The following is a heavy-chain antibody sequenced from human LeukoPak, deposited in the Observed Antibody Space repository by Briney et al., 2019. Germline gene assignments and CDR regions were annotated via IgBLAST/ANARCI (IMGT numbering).Heavy chain of an antibody. CDR1: GFTFSSYA. V-gene: IGHV3-23*01. CDR3: AKGLYRITMVRGVPYYFDY. D-gene: IGHD3-10*01. J-gene: IGHJ4*02. CDR2: ISGSGGST. Sequence: PGGSLRLAGAASGFTFSSYAMSGVRQAPGKGLEWVSAISGSGGSTYYADSGKGRFTISRDNTKNTRYLQMHSLGAENTAVYYCAKGLYRITMVRGVPYYFDYWGQGTLVTVSS.